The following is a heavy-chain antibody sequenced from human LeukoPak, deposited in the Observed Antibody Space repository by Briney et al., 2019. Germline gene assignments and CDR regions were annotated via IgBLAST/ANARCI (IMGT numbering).Heavy chain of an antibody. CDR3: ARDAGNSGYGCDL. Sequence: PGGSLRLSCAASGFTFSSYSMNWVRQAPGKGLEWVSHIRSSSETFYADSVKGRFTISRDNARNSLYLQINNLRGEDTAIYYCARDAGNSGYGCDLWGQGTLVTVSS. D-gene: IGHD5-12*01. V-gene: IGHV3-48*01. CDR1: GFTFSSYS. CDR2: IRSSSET. J-gene: IGHJ5*02.